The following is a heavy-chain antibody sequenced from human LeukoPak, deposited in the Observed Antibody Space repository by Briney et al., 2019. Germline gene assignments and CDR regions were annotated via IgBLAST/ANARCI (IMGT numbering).Heavy chain of an antibody. V-gene: IGHV3-23*01. CDR1: GFTFSSYA. Sequence: PGGSLRLSCAASGFTFSSYAMSWVRQPPGKGLEWVSAISGCGGSTYYADSVKGRFTISRDNSKNTLYLQMNSLRAEDTAVYYCAKFGGSSWYRRDYWGQGTLVTVSS. CDR3: AKFGGSSWYRRDY. D-gene: IGHD6-13*01. CDR2: ISGCGGST. J-gene: IGHJ4*02.